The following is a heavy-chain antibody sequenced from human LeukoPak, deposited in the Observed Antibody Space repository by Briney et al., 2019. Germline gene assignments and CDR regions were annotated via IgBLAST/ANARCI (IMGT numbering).Heavy chain of an antibody. CDR1: GGSISSGTYY. D-gene: IGHD2-2*01. CDR3: ARGHGGSTSYPFDY. CDR2: SYYSGST. J-gene: IGHJ4*02. Sequence: SETLSLTCIVSGGSISSGTYYWGWIRQPPGKGLEWIGSSYYSGSTNYNPSLKSRVTISVDTSKNQFSLKLSSVTAADTAVYYCARGHGGSTSYPFDYWGQGTLVTVSS. V-gene: IGHV4-39*07.